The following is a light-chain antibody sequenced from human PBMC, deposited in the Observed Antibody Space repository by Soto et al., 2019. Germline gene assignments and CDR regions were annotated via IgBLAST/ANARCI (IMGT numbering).Light chain of an antibody. CDR3: MQGTYRRT. V-gene: IGKV2-30*02. CDR1: QSLVHGDGNTY. Sequence: DIVMTQSPLSLPVTLGQPASISCRSSQSLVHGDGNTYLNWYLQRPGQSPRRLIYRVSNRDSGVLDRFSGSGSGTDFTLKISRVEAEDVGVYYCMQGTYRRTFGQGTKVEI. CDR2: RVS. J-gene: IGKJ1*01.